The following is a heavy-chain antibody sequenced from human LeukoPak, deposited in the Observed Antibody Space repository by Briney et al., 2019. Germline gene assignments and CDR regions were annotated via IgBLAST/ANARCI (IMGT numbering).Heavy chain of an antibody. CDR1: GFTFSRNG. CDR2: VWYDGSKG. Sequence: GGSLRLSCAASGFTFSRNGMHWVRQAPGKGLEWVAVVWYDGSKGYYADSVKGRFIISRDNSKNTLYLQMDSLRAEDTAVYYCARLTDTATFDYWGQGTLVTVSS. D-gene: IGHD5-18*01. CDR3: ARLTDTATFDY. J-gene: IGHJ4*02. V-gene: IGHV3-33*01.